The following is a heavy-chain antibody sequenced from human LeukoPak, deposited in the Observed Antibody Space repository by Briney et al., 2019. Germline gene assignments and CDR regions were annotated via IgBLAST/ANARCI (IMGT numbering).Heavy chain of an antibody. Sequence: PGGSLRLSCAASGFTFRTYDMHWVRQAPGKGLEWVAVISYDGSYKYYGDSVKGRLTISRDNYRNTLFLQMSSLGADDTAMYYCAKGTTTPTTGTLEKDAFDVWGQGTMVTVSS. CDR1: GFTFRTYD. V-gene: IGHV3-30*18. CDR3: AKGTTTPTTGTLEKDAFDV. J-gene: IGHJ3*01. D-gene: IGHD1-1*01. CDR2: ISYDGSYK.